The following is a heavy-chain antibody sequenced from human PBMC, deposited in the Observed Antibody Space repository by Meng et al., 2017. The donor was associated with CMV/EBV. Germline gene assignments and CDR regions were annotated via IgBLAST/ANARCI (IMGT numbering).Heavy chain of an antibody. D-gene: IGHD2-2*03. CDR2: ISAYNGNT. Sequence: ASVKVSCKASGYTFTSYGISWVRQAPGQGLEWMGWISAYNGNTNYAQKLQGRVTMTTDTSTSTAYMELRSLRSDDTAVYYRARDGHLDQNYYGMDVWGQGTTVTVSS. V-gene: IGHV1-18*01. CDR1: GYTFTSYG. J-gene: IGHJ6*02. CDR3: ARDGHLDQNYYGMDV.